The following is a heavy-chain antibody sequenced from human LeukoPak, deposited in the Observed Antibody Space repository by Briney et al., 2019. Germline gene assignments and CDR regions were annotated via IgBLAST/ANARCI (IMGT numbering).Heavy chain of an antibody. Sequence: GGSLRLSCAASAFTFSSYWMSWVRQAPGKGLEWVANIKQDGSEKYYVDSVKGRFTISRDNAKNSLYLQMNSLRAEDTAVYYCARTYSSPYFDYWGQGTLVTVSS. CDR1: AFTFSSYW. D-gene: IGHD6-19*01. CDR3: ARTYSSPYFDY. CDR2: IKQDGSEK. V-gene: IGHV3-7*01. J-gene: IGHJ4*02.